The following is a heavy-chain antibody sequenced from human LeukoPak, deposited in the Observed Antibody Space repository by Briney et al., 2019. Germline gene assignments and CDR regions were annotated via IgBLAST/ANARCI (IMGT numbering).Heavy chain of an antibody. CDR3: AKGSFDWLPNNWFDP. CDR2: ISGSGGST. J-gene: IGHJ5*02. D-gene: IGHD3-9*01. Sequence: QSGGSLRLSCAASGFTFSNYAMSWVRQAPGKGLEWVSAISGSGGSTYYADSVKGRFTISRDNSKNTLYLQMNSLRAEDTAVYYCAKGSFDWLPNNWFDPWGQGTLVTVSS. V-gene: IGHV3-23*01. CDR1: GFTFSNYA.